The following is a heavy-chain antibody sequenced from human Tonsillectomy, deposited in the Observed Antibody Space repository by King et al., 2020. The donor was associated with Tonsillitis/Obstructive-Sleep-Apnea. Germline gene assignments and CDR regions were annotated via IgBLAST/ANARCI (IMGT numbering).Heavy chain of an antibody. Sequence: EVQLVESGAEVKKPGESLKISCQGSGYSFTSYWIGWVRQMPGKGLEWMGIIYPGDSDTRYSPSFQGQVTISADKSISTAYLQWSGLEASDTALYYCAISYYGDYRYWYFDLWGRGTLVTVSS. V-gene: IGHV5-51*01. CDR3: AISYYGDYRYWYFDL. D-gene: IGHD4-17*01. CDR1: GYSFTSYW. CDR2: IYPGDSDT. J-gene: IGHJ2*01.